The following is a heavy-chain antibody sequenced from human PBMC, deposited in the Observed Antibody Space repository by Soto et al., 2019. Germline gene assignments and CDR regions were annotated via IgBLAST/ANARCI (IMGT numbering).Heavy chain of an antibody. V-gene: IGHV3-23*01. Sequence: GGSLRLSCAASGFTFSSFAMGWVRQAPGKGLEWVSSITNSGGSTFYADSVKGRFTISRDNSKNTLWLEMNSLRAEETAVYYCAKCISSSTYSPFDYWGQGSLVTVSS. J-gene: IGHJ4*02. CDR3: AKCISSSTYSPFDY. CDR2: ITNSGGST. CDR1: GFTFSSFA. D-gene: IGHD2-2*01.